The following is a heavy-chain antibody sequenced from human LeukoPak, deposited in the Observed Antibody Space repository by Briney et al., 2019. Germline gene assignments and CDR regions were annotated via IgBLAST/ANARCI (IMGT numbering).Heavy chain of an antibody. D-gene: IGHD2-8*01. Sequence: SETLSLTCTVSGGYIHSLLCSWIRQPPGKGLEWIGYIYDSGRTNYNPSLKSRVTISSDTSKSQFSLRLSSVTAADTPVYYCAIQVRRTNHRYFHYWGQGALVTVSS. CDR2: IYDSGRT. CDR3: AIQVRRTNHRYFHY. J-gene: IGHJ4*02. V-gene: IGHV4-59*08. CDR1: GGYIHSLL.